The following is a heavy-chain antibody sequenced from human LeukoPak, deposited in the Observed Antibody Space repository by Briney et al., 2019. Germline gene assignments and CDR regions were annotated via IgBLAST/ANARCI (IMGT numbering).Heavy chain of an antibody. Sequence: SVKVSCKTSGFTFINSAVQWVRQARGQRLEWIGWIVVGSSNTDYTQKFQERVTITRDMSTGTAYMELSSLTSEDTAVYYCAARPGGYASFDIWGQGTMVTVSS. CDR3: AARPGGYASFDI. CDR2: IVVGSSNT. V-gene: IGHV1-58*01. J-gene: IGHJ3*02. D-gene: IGHD3-16*01. CDR1: GFTFINSA.